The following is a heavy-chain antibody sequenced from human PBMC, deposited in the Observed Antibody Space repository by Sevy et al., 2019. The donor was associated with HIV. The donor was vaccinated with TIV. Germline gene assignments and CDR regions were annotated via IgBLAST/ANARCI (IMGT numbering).Heavy chain of an antibody. D-gene: IGHD6-13*01. CDR1: GGSISSYF. V-gene: IGHV4-59*12. Sequence: SETLSLTCTVSGGSISSYFWSWIRQPPGKGLEWIGYIYYNGNTNYNPSLKSRVAGSMDTSKNQFSLKLYSVTAADTAVYYCAKGRTWYSDVDYWGQGTLVTVSS. CDR2: IYYNGNT. CDR3: AKGRTWYSDVDY. J-gene: IGHJ4*02.